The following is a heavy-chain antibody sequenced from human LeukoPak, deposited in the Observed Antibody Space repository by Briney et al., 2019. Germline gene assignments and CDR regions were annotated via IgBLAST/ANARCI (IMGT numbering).Heavy chain of an antibody. CDR2: IIPIFGTA. V-gene: IGHV1-69*13. Sequence: SVKVSCKASGGTFSSYAISWVRQAPGQGLEWMGGIIPIFGTANYAQKFQGRVTITADESTSTAYMELSSLRSEDTAVYYCARDLNYYGSGSFRGFDYWGQGTLVTVSS. D-gene: IGHD3-10*01. CDR3: ARDLNYYGSGSFRGFDY. CDR1: GGTFSSYA. J-gene: IGHJ4*02.